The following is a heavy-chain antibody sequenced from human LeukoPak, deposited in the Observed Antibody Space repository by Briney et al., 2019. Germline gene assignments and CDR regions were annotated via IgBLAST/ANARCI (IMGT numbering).Heavy chain of an antibody. D-gene: IGHD1-26*01. V-gene: IGHV4-4*07. Sequence: SETLSLTCTVSGGSISSYYWSWIRQPAGKGLEWIGRIYTSGSTNYNPSLKSRVTMSADTSKNQFSLKLSSVTAADTAVYYCATNSGSYGWFDPWGQGTLVTVSS. CDR1: GGSISSYY. J-gene: IGHJ5*02. CDR2: IYTSGST. CDR3: ATNSGSYGWFDP.